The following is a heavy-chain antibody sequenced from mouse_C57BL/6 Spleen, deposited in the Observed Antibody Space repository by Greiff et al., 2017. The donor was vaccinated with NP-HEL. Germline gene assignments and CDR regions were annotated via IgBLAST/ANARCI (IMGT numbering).Heavy chain of an antibody. CDR3: TRWHYGSNPYAMDY. J-gene: IGHJ4*01. D-gene: IGHD1-1*01. Sequence: QVQLQQSGAELVRPGASVTLSCKASGYTFTDYEMHWVKQTPVHGLEWIGAIDPETGGTAYNQKFKGKAILTADKSSSTAYMELRSLTSEDSAVYYCTRWHYGSNPYAMDYWGQGTSVTVSS. CDR2: IDPETGGT. V-gene: IGHV1-15*01. CDR1: GYTFTDYE.